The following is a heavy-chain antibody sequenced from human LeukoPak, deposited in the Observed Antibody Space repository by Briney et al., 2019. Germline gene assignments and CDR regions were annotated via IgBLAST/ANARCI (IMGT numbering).Heavy chain of an antibody. Sequence: KPSGTLPLTCVVSGGSISSSWWSWVRQPPGKGLEWIGEISHSGTTNYNPSLKSRVTISVDKSRNQFSLEVSSVTAADTALYYCTTAFGYSRDWGQGTLVTVSS. CDR2: ISHSGTT. V-gene: IGHV4-4*02. CDR1: GGSISSSW. D-gene: IGHD6-13*01. J-gene: IGHJ4*02. CDR3: TTAFGYSRD.